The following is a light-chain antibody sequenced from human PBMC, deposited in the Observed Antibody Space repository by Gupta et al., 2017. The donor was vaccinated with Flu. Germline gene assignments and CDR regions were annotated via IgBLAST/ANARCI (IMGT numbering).Light chain of an antibody. V-gene: IGLV1-44*01. CDR1: SANIGSKN. Sequence: SANIGSKNVNWYQQVPATAPKLLIYGNSQRPSGVPDRFSGSKSGTSASLAISGLQSEDEADYCCAAWDDSLNGHYVFGTGTKVTAL. CDR2: GNS. J-gene: IGLJ1*01. CDR3: AAWDDSLNGHYV.